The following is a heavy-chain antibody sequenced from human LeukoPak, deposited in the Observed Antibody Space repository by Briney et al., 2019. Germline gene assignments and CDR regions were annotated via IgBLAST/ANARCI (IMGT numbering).Heavy chain of an antibody. CDR2: ISGSGGST. D-gene: IGHD4-17*01. Sequence: GGSLRLSCAASGFTFSSYAVSWVRQAPGKGLEWVSAISGSGGSTYYADSVKGRFTISRDNSKNTLYLQMNSLRAEDTAVYYCAKTFYGDYRYFQHWGQGTLVTVSS. J-gene: IGHJ1*01. V-gene: IGHV3-23*01. CDR1: GFTFSSYA. CDR3: AKTFYGDYRYFQH.